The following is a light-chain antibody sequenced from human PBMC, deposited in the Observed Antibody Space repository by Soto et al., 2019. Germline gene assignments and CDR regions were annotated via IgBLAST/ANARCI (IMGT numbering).Light chain of an antibody. CDR3: QKYNNWPPIT. CDR2: GAS. CDR1: QSVSSN. V-gene: IGKV3-15*01. J-gene: IGKJ5*01. Sequence: EIVMTQSPATLSVSPGERATLSCRASQSVSSNLAWYQQKPGQAPRLLIYGASTRATGIPDRFSGSGSGTEFTLTISSLQSEDFVVYYCQKYNNWPPITFGQGTRLEI.